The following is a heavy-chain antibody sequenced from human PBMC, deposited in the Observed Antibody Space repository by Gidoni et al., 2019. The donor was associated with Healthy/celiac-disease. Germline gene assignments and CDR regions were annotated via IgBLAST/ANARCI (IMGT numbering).Heavy chain of an antibody. J-gene: IGHJ5*02. V-gene: IGHV4-61*02. D-gene: IGHD3-10*01. Sequence: QVQLQESGPGLVKPSQTLSLTCTVSGGSISSGSYYWSWIRQPAGKGLEWIGRIYTSGSTTYNPSLKSRVTISVDTSKNQFSLKLSSVTAADTAVYYCARDGSGSYYNWFDPWGQGTLVTVSS. CDR1: GGSISSGSYY. CDR2: IYTSGST. CDR3: ARDGSGSYYNWFDP.